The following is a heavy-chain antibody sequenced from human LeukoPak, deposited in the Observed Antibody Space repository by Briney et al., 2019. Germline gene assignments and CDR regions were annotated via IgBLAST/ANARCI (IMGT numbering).Heavy chain of an antibody. CDR2: ISWNSGSI. CDR1: GFTFDDYA. CDR3: AKAATGAAIKDWFDP. J-gene: IGHJ5*02. V-gene: IGHV3-9*01. Sequence: GRSLRLSCAASGFTFDDYAMHWVRQARGKGLEWVSGISWNSGSIGYADSVKGRFTISRDNAKNSLYLQMNSLRAEDTALYYCAKAATGAAIKDWFDPWGQGTLVTASS. D-gene: IGHD2-2*01.